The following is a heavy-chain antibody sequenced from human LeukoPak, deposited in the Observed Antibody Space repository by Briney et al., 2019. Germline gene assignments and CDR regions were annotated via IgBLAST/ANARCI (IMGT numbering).Heavy chain of an antibody. Sequence: ASVKVSCKASGYTFTTYGISWVRQAPGQGLEWMGWISAYNGNTNYAQKVQGRVTMTTDTSTSTAFMELRSLRSDDTAMYYCARPFFSGSYYYFDYWGQGTLVTVSS. CDR2: ISAYNGNT. J-gene: IGHJ4*02. CDR3: ARPFFSGSYYYFDY. D-gene: IGHD1-26*01. V-gene: IGHV1-18*01. CDR1: GYTFTTYG.